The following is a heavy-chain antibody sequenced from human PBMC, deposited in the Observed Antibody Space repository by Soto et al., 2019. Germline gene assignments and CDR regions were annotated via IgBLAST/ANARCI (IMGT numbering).Heavy chain of an antibody. J-gene: IGHJ3*02. CDR3: ARSRVTYYYDRSAFDI. CDR1: GGTFSSYA. CDR2: IIPIFGTA. D-gene: IGHD3-22*01. V-gene: IGHV1-69*01. Sequence: QVPLVQSGAEVKKPGSSVKVSGKASGGTFSSYAISWVRQAPGQGLEWMGGIIPIFGTANYAQKFQGRVTITADESTSTAYMELSSLRSEDTAVYYCARSRVTYYYDRSAFDIWGQGTMVTVSS.